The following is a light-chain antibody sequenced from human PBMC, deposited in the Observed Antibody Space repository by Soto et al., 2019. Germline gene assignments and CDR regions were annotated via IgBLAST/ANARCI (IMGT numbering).Light chain of an antibody. CDR2: GAS. CDR3: QQYNNWPPT. V-gene: IGKV3-15*01. Sequence: EIVMTQSPATLSVSPGERATLSCRASQSVSSNLAWYQQKPGQAPRLLIYGASTRATGIPARFSGSGSGTEFTLTISRLQSEDFAVYYCQQYNNWPPTFGQGTKLESK. J-gene: IGKJ2*01. CDR1: QSVSSN.